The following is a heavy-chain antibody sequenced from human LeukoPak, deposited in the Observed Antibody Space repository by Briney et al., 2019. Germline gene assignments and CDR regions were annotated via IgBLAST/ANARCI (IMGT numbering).Heavy chain of an antibody. V-gene: IGHV3-48*03. Sequence: PGGSLRLSCAASGFSFSNYKMNWVRQAPGKGLQWVAYISSSGRAVYYADSVRGRFTSSRDNAKNSLHLQMNSLRAEDTAVYYCARAGTDYYDNSGYYYEVFYFDYWGQGTLVTVSS. J-gene: IGHJ4*02. CDR3: ARAGTDYYDNSGYYYEVFYFDY. CDR2: ISSSGRAV. CDR1: GFSFSNYK. D-gene: IGHD3-22*01.